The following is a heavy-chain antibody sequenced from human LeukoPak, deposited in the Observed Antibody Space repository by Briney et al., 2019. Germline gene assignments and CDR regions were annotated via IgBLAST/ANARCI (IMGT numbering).Heavy chain of an antibody. V-gene: IGHV4-59*12. Sequence: SETPSLTCTVSGGSISSYYWSWIRQPPGKGLEWIGYIYYSGSTNYNPSLKSRVTISVDTSKNQFSLKLSSVTAADTAVYYCVRVIGAPNYYYYMDVWGKGTTVTVSS. CDR2: IYYSGST. CDR3: VRVIGAPNYYYYMDV. D-gene: IGHD3-22*01. J-gene: IGHJ6*03. CDR1: GGSISSYY.